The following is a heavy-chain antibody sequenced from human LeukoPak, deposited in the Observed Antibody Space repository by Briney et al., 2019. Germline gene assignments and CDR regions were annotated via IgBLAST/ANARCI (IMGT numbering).Heavy chain of an antibody. J-gene: IGHJ4*02. CDR3: ARVTKYGAAAGLIY. V-gene: IGHV4-30-4*07. Sequence: MASETLSLTCAVSGGSISSGGYSWSWIRQPPGKGLEWIGYIYYSGSTYYNPSLKSRVTISVDTSKNQFSLKLSSVTAADTAVYYCARVTKYGAAAGLIYWGQGTLVTVSS. CDR2: IYYSGST. D-gene: IGHD6-13*01. CDR1: GGSISSGGYS.